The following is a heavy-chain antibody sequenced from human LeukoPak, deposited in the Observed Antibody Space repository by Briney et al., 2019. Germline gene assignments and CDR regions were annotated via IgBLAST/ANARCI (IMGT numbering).Heavy chain of an antibody. V-gene: IGHV4-59*01. Sequence: SETLSLTCSVSGDSISSYYWSWVRQSPGQGLEWIGYIYYSGNTRYNPSLKGRVTISADTSKFYLNLNSVTAADTAVYYCARGRVYFYGSGSRYLDDAFDMWGPGTMVTVSS. J-gene: IGHJ3*02. CDR1: GDSISSYY. CDR3: ARGRVYFYGSGSRYLDDAFDM. CDR2: IYYSGNT. D-gene: IGHD3-10*01.